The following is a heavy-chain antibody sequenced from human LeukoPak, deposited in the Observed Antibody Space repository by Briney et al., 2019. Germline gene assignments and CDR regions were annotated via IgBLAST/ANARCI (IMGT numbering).Heavy chain of an antibody. CDR2: IRQDGTEQ. V-gene: IGHV3-7*01. Sequence: GGSLSLSCAASGFTFSASWMSWVRQAPGKGLEWVANIRQDGTEQYTADSLKGRFTISRDSTKRTLYLQINSLRVEDTAVYYCARVGPPYYYYYMDVWGNGSTLIVSS. CDR3: ARVGPPYYYYYMDV. CDR1: GFTFSASW. J-gene: IGHJ6*03.